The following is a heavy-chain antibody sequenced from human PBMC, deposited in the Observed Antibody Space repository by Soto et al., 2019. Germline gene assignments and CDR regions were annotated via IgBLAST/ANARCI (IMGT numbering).Heavy chain of an antibody. CDR2: IDPRDSYT. D-gene: IGHD1-7*01. CDR1: GYSFTTYW. CDR3: AREKSDLELFNWLDP. Sequence: PVGYLKISCEASGYSFTTYWISWVRQKPGKGLEWMGAIDPRDSYTTYSPSFQGHVTISVDKSISTAYLQWNSLKDSDTAIYYCAREKSDLELFNWLDPWGQGTLVTVSS. J-gene: IGHJ5*02. V-gene: IGHV5-10-1*01.